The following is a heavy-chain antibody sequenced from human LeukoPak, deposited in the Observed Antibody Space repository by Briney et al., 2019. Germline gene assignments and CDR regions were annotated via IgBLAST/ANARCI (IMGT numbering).Heavy chain of an antibody. CDR1: GFTFSSYW. J-gene: IGHJ4*02. CDR2: INSDGSST. CDR3: ATNRITIFGVVTDY. V-gene: IGHV3-74*01. D-gene: IGHD3-3*01. Sequence: GWSLRLSCAASGFTFSSYWMHWLRQAPGKGLVGVSRINSDGSSTSYADSVKGRFTISRDNAKNTLYLQMNSLRAEDTAVYYCATNRITIFGVVTDYWGQGTLVTVSS.